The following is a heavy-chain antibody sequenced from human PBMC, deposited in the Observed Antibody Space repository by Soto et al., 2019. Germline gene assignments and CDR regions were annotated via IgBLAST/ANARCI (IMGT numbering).Heavy chain of an antibody. J-gene: IGHJ4*02. V-gene: IGHV3-48*01. CDR3: TTSKGHLDY. CDR1: GFTFSPYT. CDR2: ITGASDTI. Sequence: GGSLRLSCAVSGFTFSPYTMNWVRQAPGKRLEWLSYITGASDTIYYADSVRGRFTISRDKAETAVYLQMNSLRPEDTAVYFCTTSKGHLDYWGRGTLVTVSS.